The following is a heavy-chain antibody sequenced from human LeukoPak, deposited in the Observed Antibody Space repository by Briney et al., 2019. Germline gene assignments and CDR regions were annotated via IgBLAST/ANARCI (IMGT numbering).Heavy chain of an antibody. CDR3: ARGGLRGYCSGGSCYHFDY. V-gene: IGHV4-61*02. CDR2: IYSSGST. J-gene: IGHJ4*02. D-gene: IGHD2-15*01. CDR1: GGSISSGSYY. Sequence: PSQTLSLTCSVSGGSISSGSYYWSWIRQPAGKGLEWIGRIYSSGSTNYNPSLKSRVTISVDTSKNQFSLKLSSVTAADTAVYYCARGGLRGYCSGGSCYHFDYWGQGTLVTVSS.